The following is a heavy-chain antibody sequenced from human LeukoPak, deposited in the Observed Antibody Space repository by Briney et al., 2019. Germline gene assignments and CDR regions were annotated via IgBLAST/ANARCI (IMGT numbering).Heavy chain of an antibody. CDR1: GFTFSSYA. V-gene: IGHV3-23*01. CDR3: ATMVRGAPTGDY. D-gene: IGHD3-10*01. J-gene: IGHJ4*02. CDR2: ISGSGGST. Sequence: AGGSLRLSCAASGFTFSSYAMSWVRQAPGKGLEWVSAISGSGGSTYYADSVKGRFTISGDNSKNTLYLQMNSLRAEDTAVYYCATMVRGAPTGDYWGQGTLVTVSS.